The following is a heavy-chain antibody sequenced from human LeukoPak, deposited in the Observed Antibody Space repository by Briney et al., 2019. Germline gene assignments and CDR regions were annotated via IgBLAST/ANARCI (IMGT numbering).Heavy chain of an antibody. CDR2: IYYSGST. CDR3: ARPHYDFWSGYANNWFDP. V-gene: IGHV4-39*01. Sequence: SETLSLTCTVSGGSISSSSYYWGWTRQPPGKGLEWIGSIYYSGSTYYNPSLKSRVTISVDTSKNQFSLKLSSVTAADTAVYYCARPHYDFWSGYANNWFDPWGQGTLVTVSS. J-gene: IGHJ5*02. D-gene: IGHD3-3*01. CDR1: GGSISSSSYY.